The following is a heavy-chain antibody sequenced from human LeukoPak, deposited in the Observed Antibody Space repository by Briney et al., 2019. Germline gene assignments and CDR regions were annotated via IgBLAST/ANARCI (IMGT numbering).Heavy chain of an antibody. Sequence: GGSLRLSCAASGFTFSSYAMSWVRQAPGKGLEWVSDISGSGGSTYYADSVKGRFTISRDNSKNTLYLQMNSLRAEDTAVYYYAKDQDIVVVPAAMPYFDYWGQGTLVTVSS. J-gene: IGHJ4*02. D-gene: IGHD2-2*01. V-gene: IGHV3-23*01. CDR1: GFTFSSYA. CDR2: ISGSGGST. CDR3: AKDQDIVVVPAAMPYFDY.